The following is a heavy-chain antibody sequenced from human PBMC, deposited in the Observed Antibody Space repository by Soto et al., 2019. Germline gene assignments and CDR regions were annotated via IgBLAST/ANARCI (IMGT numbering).Heavy chain of an antibody. CDR2: ISWNSGSI. Sequence: ESGGGLVQPGRSLRLSCAASGFTFDDYAMHWVRQAPGKGLEWVSGISWNSGSIGYADSVKGRFTISRDNAKNSLYLQMNSLRAEDTALYYCASSTYWGQGTLVTVSS. CDR1: GFTFDDYA. CDR3: ASSTY. V-gene: IGHV3-9*01. J-gene: IGHJ4*02.